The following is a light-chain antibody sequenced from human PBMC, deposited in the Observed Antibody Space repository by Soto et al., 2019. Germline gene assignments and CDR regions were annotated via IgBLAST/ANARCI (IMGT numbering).Light chain of an antibody. CDR1: SSDIGKYT. J-gene: IGLJ1*01. CDR2: TNN. Sequence: QSVLTQPPSASGTPGQRVTISCSGSSSDIGKYTVNWYQHLPGTAPKLLIYTNNQRPSGVPQRFSGSKTGTSASLAIGGLQSEDGADYYCAAWDDSLGAYVFGTGTKLTVL. CDR3: AAWDDSLGAYV. V-gene: IGLV1-44*01.